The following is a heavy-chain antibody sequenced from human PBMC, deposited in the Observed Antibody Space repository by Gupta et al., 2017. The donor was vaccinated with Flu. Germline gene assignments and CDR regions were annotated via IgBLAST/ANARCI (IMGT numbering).Heavy chain of an antibody. V-gene: IGHV3-74*01. J-gene: IGHJ3*02. Sequence: YGKGRFTISRDNAKNTLYLQMNSLRAEDTALYYCARVGSSGAFDIWGQGTMVTVSS. CDR3: ARVGSSGAFDI.